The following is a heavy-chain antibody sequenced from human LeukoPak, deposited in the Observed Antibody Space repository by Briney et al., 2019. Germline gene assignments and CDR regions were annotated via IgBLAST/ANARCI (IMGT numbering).Heavy chain of an antibody. CDR3: AASLARVMGKSSSSSSEGLIDYYYYMDV. J-gene: IGHJ6*03. Sequence: GGSLRLSCAASGFTFSSYAMHWVRQAPGKGLEWVAVISYDGSNKYYADSVKGRFTISRDNSKNTLYLQMNSLRAEDTAVYYCAASLARVMGKSSSSSSEGLIDYYYYMDVWGKGTTVTVSS. CDR2: ISYDGSNK. D-gene: IGHD6-6*01. V-gene: IGHV3-30-3*01. CDR1: GFTFSSYA.